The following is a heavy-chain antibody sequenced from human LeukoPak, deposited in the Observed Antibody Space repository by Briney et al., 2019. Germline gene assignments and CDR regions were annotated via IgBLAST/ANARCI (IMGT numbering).Heavy chain of an antibody. V-gene: IGHV1-8*01. D-gene: IGHD2-2*02. Sequence: ASVKVSCKASGYTFTSYDINWMRQATGQGLEWMGWMNPNSGNTGYAQKFQGRVTMTRNTSISTAYMELSSLRSEDTAVYYCARGRSRCSSTSCYTHGYWGQGTLVTVSS. CDR3: ARGRSRCSSTSCYTHGY. CDR2: MNPNSGNT. CDR1: GYTFTSYD. J-gene: IGHJ4*02.